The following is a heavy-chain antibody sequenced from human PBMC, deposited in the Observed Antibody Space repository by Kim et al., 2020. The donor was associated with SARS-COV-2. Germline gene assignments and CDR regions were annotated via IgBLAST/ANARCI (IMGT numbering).Heavy chain of an antibody. D-gene: IGHD3-10*01. CDR3: ARAYYYGSGSYYNDYYYGMDV. CDR1: GGTFSSYA. Sequence: SVKVSCKASGGTFSSYAISWVRQAPGQGLEWMGRIIPILGIANYAQKFQGRVTITADKSTSTAYMELSSLRSEDTAVYYCARAYYYGSGSYYNDYYYGMDVWGQGTTGTVSS. V-gene: IGHV1-69*04. J-gene: IGHJ6*02. CDR2: IIPILGIA.